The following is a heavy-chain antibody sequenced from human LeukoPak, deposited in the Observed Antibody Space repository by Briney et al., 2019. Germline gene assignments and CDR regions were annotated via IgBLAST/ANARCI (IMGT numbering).Heavy chain of an antibody. CDR1: GFTFSSYG. J-gene: IGHJ4*02. CDR3: AKEAAGYFDY. Sequence: PGRSLRLSCAASGFTFSSYGMHWVRQAPGKGLEWVAVISYDGSNKYYADSVKGRFTISRDNSKNTLYLQMNSLRAEDTAVYYCAKEAAGYFDYWGQGTLVTVSS. D-gene: IGHD6-13*01. CDR2: ISYDGSNK. V-gene: IGHV3-30*18.